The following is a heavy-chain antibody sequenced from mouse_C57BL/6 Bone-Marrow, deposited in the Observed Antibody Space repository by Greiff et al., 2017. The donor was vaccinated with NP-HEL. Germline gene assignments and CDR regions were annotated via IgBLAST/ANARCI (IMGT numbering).Heavy chain of an antibody. CDR3: VRQVSGSPWFAY. CDR1: GFSFNTYA. J-gene: IGHJ3*01. D-gene: IGHD1-1*01. Sequence: EVQLVESGGGLVQPKGSLKLSCAASGFSFNTYAMNWVRQAPGKGLEWVARIRSKSNNYATYYADSVKDRFTISRDDSESMLYLQMNNLKTEDTAMYYCVRQVSGSPWFAYWGQGTLVTVSA. V-gene: IGHV10-1*01. CDR2: IRSKSNNYAT.